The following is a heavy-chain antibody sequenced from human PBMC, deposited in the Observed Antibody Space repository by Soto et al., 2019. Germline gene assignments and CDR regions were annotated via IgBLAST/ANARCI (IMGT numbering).Heavy chain of an antibody. V-gene: IGHV1-2*02. J-gene: IGHJ4*02. CDR1: GYTFTGYY. CDR3: ARAEYSSSSTDY. CDR2: INPNSGGT. Sequence: ASVKVSCKASGYTFTGYYMHWVRQAPGQGLEWMGWINPNSGGTNYAQKFQGRVTMTTDTSISTAYMELSRLRSDDTAVYYCARAEYSSSSTDYWGQGTLVTVSS. D-gene: IGHD6-6*01.